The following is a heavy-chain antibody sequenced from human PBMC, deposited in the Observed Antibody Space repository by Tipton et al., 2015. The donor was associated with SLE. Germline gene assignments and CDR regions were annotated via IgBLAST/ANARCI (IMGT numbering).Heavy chain of an antibody. CDR3: ARRRYSSSSRPYWYFDL. CDR1: GGSFSGYY. V-gene: IGHV4-34*01. Sequence: TLSLTCAVYGGSFSGYYWSWIRQPPGKGLEWIGEINHSGSTNYNPSLKSRDTISVDTSKNQFSLKLSSVTAADTAVYYCARRRYSSSSRPYWYFDLWGRGTLVTVSS. J-gene: IGHJ2*01. CDR2: INHSGST. D-gene: IGHD6-6*01.